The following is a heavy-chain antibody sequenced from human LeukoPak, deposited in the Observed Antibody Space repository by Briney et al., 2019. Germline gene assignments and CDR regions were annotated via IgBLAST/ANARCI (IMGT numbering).Heavy chain of an antibody. J-gene: IGHJ2*01. D-gene: IGHD1-14*01. CDR2: ISSSSSTI. Sequence: PGGSLRLSWAASGFTFSSYSMNWVRQAPGKGLEWVSYISSSSSTIYYADSVKGRFTISRDNAKNSLYLQMNSLRAEDTAVYYCARDPGGWYFDLWGRGTLVTVSS. CDR3: ARDPGGWYFDL. CDR1: GFTFSSYS. V-gene: IGHV3-48*01.